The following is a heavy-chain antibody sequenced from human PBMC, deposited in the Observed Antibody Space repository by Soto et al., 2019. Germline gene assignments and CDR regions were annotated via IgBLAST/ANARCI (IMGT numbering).Heavy chain of an antibody. CDR1: GFTFSSYS. CDR3: AIGADYDSSGIRLNWFDP. CDR2: ISSSSSTI. J-gene: IGHJ5*02. D-gene: IGHD3-22*01. V-gene: IGHV3-48*02. Sequence: EVQLVESGGGLVQRGGSLRLSCAASGFTFSSYSMNWVRHAPGKGLEWVSYISSSSSTIYYADSVKGRFTISRDNAKNSLYLQMNSLRDEDTAVYYCAIGADYDSSGIRLNWFDPWGQGTLVTVSS.